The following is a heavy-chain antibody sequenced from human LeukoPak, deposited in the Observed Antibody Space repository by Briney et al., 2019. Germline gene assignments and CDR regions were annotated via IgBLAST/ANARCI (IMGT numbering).Heavy chain of an antibody. Sequence: GASVKVSFKSSGGTFSSYAISWVRQAPGQGLEWMGGIIPIFGTANYAQKFHGRVTITVDKSTSTAYMEPSSLSSEDTAVYYCARSSSSWWYYFGYWGQGTLVTVSS. CDR2: IIPIFGTA. CDR1: GGTFSSYA. D-gene: IGHD6-13*01. V-gene: IGHV1-69*06. J-gene: IGHJ4*02. CDR3: ARSSSSWWYYFGY.